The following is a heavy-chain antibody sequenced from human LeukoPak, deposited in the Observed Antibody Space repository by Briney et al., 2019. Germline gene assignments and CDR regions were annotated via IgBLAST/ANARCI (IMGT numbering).Heavy chain of an antibody. Sequence: PGTLALTCAVSGGSLTSSNWWRWVRQPPGKRREWIGEIYHSGSTSYNPSLKSRVTISVDKSKNQFSLKLSSVTAADTAVYYCATTPHGIAVSYWGQGTLVTVSS. CDR1: GGSLTSSNW. D-gene: IGHD6-19*01. V-gene: IGHV4-4*03. CDR2: IYHSGST. CDR3: ATTPHGIAVSY. J-gene: IGHJ4*02.